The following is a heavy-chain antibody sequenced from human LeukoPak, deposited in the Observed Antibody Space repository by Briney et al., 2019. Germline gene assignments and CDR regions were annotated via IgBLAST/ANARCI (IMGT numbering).Heavy chain of an antibody. CDR2: ISNGSGNR. CDR1: EFTFSSYS. D-gene: IGHD1-26*01. CDR3: ARAAKWEFYHYYMDV. Sequence: PGGSLRLSCVASEFTFSSYSMIWVRQARGKGLEWISYISNGSGNRYYADSVKGRFTISRDNAKNLLYLQMNNLRADDTAVYYCARAAKWEFYHYYMDVWGKGTTVAVSS. V-gene: IGHV3-48*01. J-gene: IGHJ6*03.